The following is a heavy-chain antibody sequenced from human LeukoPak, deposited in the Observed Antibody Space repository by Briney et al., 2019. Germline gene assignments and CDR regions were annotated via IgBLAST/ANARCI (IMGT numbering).Heavy chain of an antibody. V-gene: IGHV1-2*06. J-gene: IGHJ4*02. CDR3: ARGGGSNFGVITD. CDR1: GYTFTGYY. D-gene: IGHD3-3*01. Sequence: ASVKVSCKASGYTFTGYYMHWVRQAPGQGLEWMGRINPYSGGTNYAQKFQGRVTMTRDTSISTTYMDLNRLRSDDTAVYYCARGGGSNFGVITDWGQGTQVTVSS. CDR2: INPYSGGT.